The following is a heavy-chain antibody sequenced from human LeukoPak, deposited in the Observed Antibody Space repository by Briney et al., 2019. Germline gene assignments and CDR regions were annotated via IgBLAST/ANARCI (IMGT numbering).Heavy chain of an antibody. V-gene: IGHV7-4-1*02. D-gene: IGHD4-17*01. CDR1: GYTFTSYY. CDR3: ARVGLTVTTHLYY. Sequence: ASVKVSCKASGYTFTSYYMHWVRQAPGQGLEWMGWINTNTGNPTYAQGFTGRFVFSLDTSVSTAYLQISSLKAEDTAVYYCARVGLTVTTHLYYWGQGTLVTVSS. J-gene: IGHJ4*02. CDR2: INTNTGNP.